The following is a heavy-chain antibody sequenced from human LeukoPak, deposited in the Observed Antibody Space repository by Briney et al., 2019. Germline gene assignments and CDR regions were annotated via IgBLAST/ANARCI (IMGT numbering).Heavy chain of an antibody. CDR1: GFTFSSYS. J-gene: IGHJ4*02. D-gene: IGHD2-2*01. CDR3: ARDRYFDCSSTSCLAFNY. CDR2: ISSSSSYI. Sequence: PGGSLRLSCAASGFTFSSYSMNWVRQAPGKGLEWVSSISSSSSYIYYADSVKGRFTISRDNAKNSLYLQMNSLRAEDTAVYYCARDRYFDCSSTSCLAFNYWGQGTLVTVSS. V-gene: IGHV3-21*01.